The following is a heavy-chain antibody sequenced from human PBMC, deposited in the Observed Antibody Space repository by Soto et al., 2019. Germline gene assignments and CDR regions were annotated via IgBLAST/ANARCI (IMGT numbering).Heavy chain of an antibody. Sequence: VSGPTLVNPTQTLTLTCTFSGFSLSTSGVGVGWIRQPPGKALEWLALIYWDDDKRYSPSLKSRLTITKDTSKNQVVLTMTNMDPVDTATYYCAHRRRFCSGNSCSSISSDFWCQGTQVTLFS. D-gene: IGHD2-15*01. CDR1: GFSLSTSGVG. J-gene: IGHJ4*02. CDR2: IYWDDDK. CDR3: AHRRRFCSGNSCSSISSDF. V-gene: IGHV2-5*02.